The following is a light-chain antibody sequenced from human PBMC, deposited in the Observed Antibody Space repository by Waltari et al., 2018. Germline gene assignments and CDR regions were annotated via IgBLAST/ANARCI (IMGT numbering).Light chain of an antibody. V-gene: IGLV2-11*01. Sequence: QSALTQPRSGSGSPGQSVAISCTGTSCDVGGFTYVSWYQQHPGKVPKVVIYDVSKRPSGVPDRFSGSKSGNTASLTISGLQADDEADYYCCSYAGSYIVFGAGTKVTVL. CDR1: SCDVGGFTY. CDR3: CSYAGSYIV. CDR2: DVS. J-gene: IGLJ1*01.